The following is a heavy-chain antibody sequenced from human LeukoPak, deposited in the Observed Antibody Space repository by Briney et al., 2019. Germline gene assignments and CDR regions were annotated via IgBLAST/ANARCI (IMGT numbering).Heavy chain of an antibody. Sequence: SETLSLTCAVYGGSFSGYYWSWIRQPPGKGLEWIGYIYYSGSTYYNPSLKSRVTISVDTSKNQFSLKLSSVTAADTAVYYCARVYMRGWFDPWGQGTLVTVSS. D-gene: IGHD3-10*01. V-gene: IGHV4-31*11. J-gene: IGHJ5*02. CDR1: GGSFSGYY. CDR2: IYYSGST. CDR3: ARVYMRGWFDP.